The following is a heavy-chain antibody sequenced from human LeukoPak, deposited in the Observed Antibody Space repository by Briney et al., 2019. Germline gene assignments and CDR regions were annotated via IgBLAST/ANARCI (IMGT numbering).Heavy chain of an antibody. V-gene: IGHV1-69*13. Sequence: ASVKVSCKASGGTFSSYAISWVRQAPGQGLEWMGGIIPIFGTANYAQKFQGRVTITADESTSTAYMELSSLRSEDTAVYYCARMDMEYYDILTGYCGYWGQGTLVTVSS. CDR3: ARMDMEYYDILTGYCGY. CDR2: IIPIFGTA. J-gene: IGHJ4*02. CDR1: GGTFSSYA. D-gene: IGHD3-9*01.